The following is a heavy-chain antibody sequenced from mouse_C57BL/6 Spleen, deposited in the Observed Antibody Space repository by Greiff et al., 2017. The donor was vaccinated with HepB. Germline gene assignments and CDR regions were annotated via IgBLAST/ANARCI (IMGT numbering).Heavy chain of an antibody. V-gene: IGHV1-85*01. CDR3: ARGGMDYSNYGGWYFDV. Sequence: QVHVKQSGPELVKPGASVKLSCKASGYTFTSYDINWVKQRPGQGLEWIGWIYPRDGSTKYNEKFKGKATLTVDTSSSTAYMELHSLTSEDSAVYFCARGGMDYSNYGGWYFDVWGTGTTVTVSS. D-gene: IGHD2-5*01. CDR2: IYPRDGST. CDR1: GYTFTSYD. J-gene: IGHJ1*03.